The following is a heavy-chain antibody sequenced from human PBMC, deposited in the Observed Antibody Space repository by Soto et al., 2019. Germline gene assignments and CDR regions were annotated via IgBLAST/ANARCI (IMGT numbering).Heavy chain of an antibody. CDR2: ISYDGSNK. CDR3: ARDAIAIAAAGNDYYYGMDV. CDR1: GFTFSSYA. V-gene: IGHV3-30-3*01. D-gene: IGHD6-13*01. Sequence: HPGGSLRLSCAASGFTFSSYAMHWVRQAPGKGLEWVAVISYDGSNKYYAGSVKGRFTISRDNSKNTLYLQMNSLRAEDTAVYYCARDAIAIAAAGNDYYYGMDVWGQGTTVTVSS. J-gene: IGHJ6*02.